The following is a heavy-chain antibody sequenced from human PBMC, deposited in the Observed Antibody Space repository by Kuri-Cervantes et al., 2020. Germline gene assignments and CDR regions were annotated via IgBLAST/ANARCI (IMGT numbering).Heavy chain of an antibody. CDR3: ARDLLKPYGTAY. V-gene: IGHV3-33*01. J-gene: IGHJ4*02. CDR2: IWYDGSNK. D-gene: IGHD1-1*01. Sequence: GGSLRLSCAASGFTFSSYGMHWVRQAPGKGLEWVAVIWYDGSNKYYADSVKGRFTISRDNSKNTLYLQMNSLRADDTAVYYCARDLLKPYGTAYWGQGTLVTVSS. CDR1: GFTFSSYG.